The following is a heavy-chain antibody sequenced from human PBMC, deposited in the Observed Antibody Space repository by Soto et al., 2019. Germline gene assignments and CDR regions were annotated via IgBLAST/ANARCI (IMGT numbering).Heavy chain of an antibody. CDR2: ISAYNGNT. CDR3: ARNREGYSSGWSGWFDP. Sequence: QVQLVQSGAEVKKPGASVKVSCKASGYTFTSYGISWARQAPGQGLEWMGWISAYNGNTNYAQQLQGRVTMTTDSATSTTYMELRSLRSDDTAVYYCARNREGYSSGWSGWFDPWGQGTLVTVSS. D-gene: IGHD6-19*01. CDR1: GYTFTSYG. V-gene: IGHV1-18*01. J-gene: IGHJ5*02.